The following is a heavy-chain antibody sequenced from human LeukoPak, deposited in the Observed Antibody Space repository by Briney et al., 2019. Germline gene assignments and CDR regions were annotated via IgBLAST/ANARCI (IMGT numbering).Heavy chain of an antibody. Sequence: SAKVSCKASGGTFSSYAISWVRQAPGQGLEWMGGIIPIFGTANHAQKFQGRVTITADESTSTAYMELSSLRSEDTAVYYCARWGLYGGGEYYYYYGMDVWGQGTTVTVSS. V-gene: IGHV1-69*13. CDR1: GGTFSSYA. J-gene: IGHJ6*02. D-gene: IGHD2-21*01. CDR2: IIPIFGTA. CDR3: ARWGLYGGGEYYYYYGMDV.